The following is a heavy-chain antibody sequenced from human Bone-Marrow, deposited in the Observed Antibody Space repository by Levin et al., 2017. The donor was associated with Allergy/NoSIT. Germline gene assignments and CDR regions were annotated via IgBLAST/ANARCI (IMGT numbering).Heavy chain of an antibody. J-gene: IGHJ4*02. CDR3: ARGDLVLVVDPAY. CDR1: GFTFSFYS. V-gene: IGHV3-30-3*01. CDR2: ISYDGGNE. D-gene: IGHD2-8*02. Sequence: LSLTCAASGFTFSFYSMHWVRQAPGKGLEWVALISYDGGNENYADSVKGRFTISRDHYKNTLYLQMNSLRAEDPAVCFCARGDLVLVVDPAYWGQGTLVTVAS.